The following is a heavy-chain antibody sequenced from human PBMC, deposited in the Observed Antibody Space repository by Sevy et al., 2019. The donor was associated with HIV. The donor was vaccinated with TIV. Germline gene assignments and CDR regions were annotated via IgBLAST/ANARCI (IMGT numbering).Heavy chain of an antibody. CDR3: ASLSGYSYGPLTGFDY. Sequence: GSLRLSCAASGFTFSSYAMHWVRQAPGKGLEWVAVISYDGSNKYYADSVKGRFTISRDNSKNTLYLQMNSLRAEDTAVYYCASLSGYSYGPLTGFDYWGQGTLVTVSS. CDR1: GFTFSSYA. CDR2: ISYDGSNK. D-gene: IGHD5-18*01. V-gene: IGHV3-30-3*01. J-gene: IGHJ4*02.